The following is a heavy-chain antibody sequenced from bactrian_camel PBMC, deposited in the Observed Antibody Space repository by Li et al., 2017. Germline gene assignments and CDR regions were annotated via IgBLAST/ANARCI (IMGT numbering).Heavy chain of an antibody. V-gene: IGHV3S53*01. D-gene: IGHD5*01. CDR2: VDTAGLT. J-gene: IGHJ4*01. CDR1: GDIFSRLY. CDR3: AAGRRRGLCVSPFAGRVYNY. Sequence: HVQLVESGGGSVQAGGSLKLACVASGDIFSRLYMAWFRQAPGKEREGVAAVDTAGLTTYTYAVQGRFTIPRDNAKNTVYLQMNSLKPEDSGMYYCAAGRRRGLCVSPFAGRVYNYWGQGTQVTVSS.